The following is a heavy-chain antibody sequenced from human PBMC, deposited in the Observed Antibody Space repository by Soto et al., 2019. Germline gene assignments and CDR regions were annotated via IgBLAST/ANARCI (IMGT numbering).Heavy chain of an antibody. D-gene: IGHD1-26*01. CDR3: ARAPSGSYPEFDY. CDR2: ITYDGGNQ. J-gene: IGHJ4*02. CDR1: GFIFSSYT. Sequence: PGGSLRLSCAASGFIFSSYTMHWARQAPGKGLEWVGVITYDGGNQYYADSVKGRFTISRDNSRNMLFLQMNSLRPDDTAVYYCARAPSGSYPEFDYWGQGTLVTVSS. V-gene: IGHV3-30-3*01.